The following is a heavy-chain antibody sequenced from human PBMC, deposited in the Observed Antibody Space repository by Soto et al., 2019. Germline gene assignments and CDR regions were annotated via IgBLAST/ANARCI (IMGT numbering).Heavy chain of an antibody. V-gene: IGHV1-46*01. CDR3: ARDPYGGHSAPHYCFDY. Sequence: ASVKVSCKASGYSFTSYYMHWVRQAPGQGLEWMGIINPNGGSTSYAQKFQGRVTMTRDTSTSTVYMELSSLRSEDTAVYYCARDPYGGHSAPHYCFDYWGQGTLVTVSS. CDR1: GYSFTSYY. D-gene: IGHD4-17*01. CDR2: INPNGGST. J-gene: IGHJ4*02.